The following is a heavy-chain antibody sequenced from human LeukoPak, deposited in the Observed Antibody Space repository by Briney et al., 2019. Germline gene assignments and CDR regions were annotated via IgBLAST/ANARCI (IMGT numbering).Heavy chain of an antibody. CDR2: IGGGDT. J-gene: IGHJ5*01. V-gene: IGHV3-23*01. CDR3: VKNGVRSLFTVYNWFDS. CDR1: GFTFRNFA. Sequence: PGGSLRLSCSASGFTFRNFAISWVRQAPGKGLEWVSSIGGGDTHYADSVKGRFTISRDDSRSTVDLQMSSLRAEDTAVYYCVKNGVRSLFTVYNWFDSWGQGTLVTVSS. D-gene: IGHD2-8*01.